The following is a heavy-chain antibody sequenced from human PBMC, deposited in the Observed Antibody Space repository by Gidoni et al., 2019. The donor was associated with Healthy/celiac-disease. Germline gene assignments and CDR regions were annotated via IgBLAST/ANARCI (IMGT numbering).Heavy chain of an antibody. CDR3: APIGSGYYMFWFDP. CDR1: VGTFSRYA. Sequence: HVQLVQSGAEVQKPGSSVKVSCKASVGTFSRYAISWVRQAPGQGLEWMGGIIPIFGTANYAQKFQGRVTITADKSTSTAYMELSSLRSEDTAVYYCAPIGSGYYMFWFDPWGQGTLVTVSS. CDR2: IIPIFGTA. J-gene: IGHJ5*02. D-gene: IGHD3-3*01. V-gene: IGHV1-69*06.